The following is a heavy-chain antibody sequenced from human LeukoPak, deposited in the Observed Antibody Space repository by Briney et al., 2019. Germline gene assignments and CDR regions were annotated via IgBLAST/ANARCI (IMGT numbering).Heavy chain of an antibody. J-gene: IGHJ4*02. D-gene: IGHD6-6*01. V-gene: IGHV3-21*01. CDR3: ARDVAARGDY. CDR2: ISSSSSYI. Sequence: GGSLRLSCAASGFTFSSYSMNWVRQAPGKGLEWVSSISSSSSYIYYADSVKGRFTISRDNAKNSLYLQINSLRAEDTAVYYCARDVAARGDYWGQGTLVTVSS. CDR1: GFTFSSYS.